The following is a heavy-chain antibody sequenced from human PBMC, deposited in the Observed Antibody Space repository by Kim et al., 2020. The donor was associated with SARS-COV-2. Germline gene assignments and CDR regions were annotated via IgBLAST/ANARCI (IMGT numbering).Heavy chain of an antibody. CDR3: APGTWFGQLYFDY. Sequence: GGSLRLSCAASGFTFSTYAVSWVRQAPGKGLEWVSTISGSGDSTYYADFVKGRFTISRDNSKSTLSLQMNSVRAEDTAVYYCAPGTWFGQLYFDYWGLGTLVTVSS. CDR2: ISGSGDST. CDR1: GFTFSTYA. D-gene: IGHD3-10*01. V-gene: IGHV3-23*01. J-gene: IGHJ4*02.